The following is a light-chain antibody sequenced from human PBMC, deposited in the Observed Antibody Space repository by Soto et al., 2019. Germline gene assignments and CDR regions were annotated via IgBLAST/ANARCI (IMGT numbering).Light chain of an antibody. CDR3: MQGTHWPWT. CDR2: DVS. J-gene: IGKJ1*01. Sequence: DVVMTQSPLSLPVTLGQPASISCRSSQSLIHSDGSTYLNWFQQRPGQSPRRLIYDVSDRDSGVPDRFSGSGSGTDFTLKISRVEAEDVGVYYCMQGTHWPWTFGQGTEVEIK. V-gene: IGKV2-30*02. CDR1: QSLIHSDGSTY.